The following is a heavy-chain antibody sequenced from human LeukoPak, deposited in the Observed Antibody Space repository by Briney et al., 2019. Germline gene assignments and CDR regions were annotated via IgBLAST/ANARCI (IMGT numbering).Heavy chain of an antibody. Sequence: PGRSLRLSCAASGFTFDDYAMHWVRKAPGKGLELVSGISWNSGSIGYADSVKGRFTISRDNAKNSLYLQMNSLRAEDTALYYCAKSRILAFYFDYWGQGTLVTVSS. CDR2: ISWNSGSI. D-gene: IGHD2-15*01. CDR1: GFTFDDYA. CDR3: AKSRILAFYFDY. J-gene: IGHJ4*02. V-gene: IGHV3-9*01.